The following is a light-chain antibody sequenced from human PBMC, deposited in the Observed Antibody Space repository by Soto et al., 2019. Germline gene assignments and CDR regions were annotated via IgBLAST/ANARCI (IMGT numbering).Light chain of an antibody. Sequence: DIVLTQSPGTLSLSPGERATLSCRASQSVGSIYLAWYQQKPGQAPRLLIHGASNRASGIPGRFSGSGSGTDFTLTISRLEPEDFAVYYCQQYGSSGTFGQGTKVDI. CDR3: QQYGSSGT. CDR2: GAS. J-gene: IGKJ1*01. CDR1: QSVGSIY. V-gene: IGKV3-20*01.